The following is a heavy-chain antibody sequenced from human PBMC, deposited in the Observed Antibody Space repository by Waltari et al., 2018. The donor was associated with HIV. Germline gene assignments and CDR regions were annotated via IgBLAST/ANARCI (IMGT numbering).Heavy chain of an antibody. CDR1: GTSLSGYY. CDR3: ARGSQHHDH. CDR2: VSHSGDT. Sequence: QVQLQQWCTGLFKPSGTLSLRCAIYGTSLSGYYWSWIRQSPALGLEWIGEVSHSGDTNYNPSFAGRVSISADISKNQLSLNLTSLTAADTGVYFCARGSQHHDHWGQGTPVTVSS. V-gene: IGHV4-34*01. J-gene: IGHJ5*02.